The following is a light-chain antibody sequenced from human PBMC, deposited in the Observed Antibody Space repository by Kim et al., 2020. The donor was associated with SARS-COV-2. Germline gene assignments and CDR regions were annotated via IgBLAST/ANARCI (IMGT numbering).Light chain of an antibody. J-gene: IGLJ2*01. V-gene: IGLV3-19*01. CDR1: SLRSYY. CDR3: NSRDSSGNLVV. CDR2: GKN. Sequence: SSELTQDPAVSVALGQTVRITCQGDSLRSYYASWYQQKPGQAPVLVIYGKNNRPSGIPDRFSGSSSGNTASLTITGAQEEDEADYYCNSRDSSGNLVVFG.